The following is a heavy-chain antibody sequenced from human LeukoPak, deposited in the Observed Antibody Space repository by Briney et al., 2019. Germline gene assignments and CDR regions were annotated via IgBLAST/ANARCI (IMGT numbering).Heavy chain of an antibody. V-gene: IGHV4-59*01. Sequence: PSETLSLTCTVSGGSIGSYYWSWFRQSPAKGLEWIGYVYYSGSTKYNPSLKSRVTISVDTSKNQFSLNLSSVTAADTAVYYCARETWSRSYYYMDVWGKGTTVTVSS. J-gene: IGHJ6*03. CDR3: ARETWSRSYYYMDV. CDR1: GGSIGSYY. D-gene: IGHD3-3*01. CDR2: VYYSGST.